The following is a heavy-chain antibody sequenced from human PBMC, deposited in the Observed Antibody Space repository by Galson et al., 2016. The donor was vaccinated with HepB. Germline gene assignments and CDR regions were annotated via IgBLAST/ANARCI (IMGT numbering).Heavy chain of an antibody. V-gene: IGHV3-74*01. CDR1: GVAFFSFW. CDR2: TNADGSRT. D-gene: IGHD6-19*01. J-gene: IGHJ4*02. CDR3: ATGSSGWDSFPY. Sequence: SLRLSCAASGVAFFSFWMHWVRQVPRKGLVWLSRTNADGSRTSYADSVKGRFTISRDNAKNKLYLQVNSVRAEDTAVYYRATGSSGWDSFPYWGQGTLVTVSS.